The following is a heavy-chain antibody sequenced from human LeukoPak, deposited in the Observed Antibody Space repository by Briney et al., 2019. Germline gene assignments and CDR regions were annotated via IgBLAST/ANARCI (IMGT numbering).Heavy chain of an antibody. CDR3: ARAGDSSGYLFDY. D-gene: IGHD3-22*01. J-gene: IGHJ4*02. V-gene: IGHV4-30-4*01. CDR2: IYYSGST. CDR1: GGSFSGYY. Sequence: PSETLSLTCAVYGGSFSGYYRSWIRQPPGKGLEWIGYIYYSGSTYYNPSLKSRVTISVDTSKNQFSLKLSSVTAADTAVYYCARAGDSSGYLFDYWGQGTLVTVSS.